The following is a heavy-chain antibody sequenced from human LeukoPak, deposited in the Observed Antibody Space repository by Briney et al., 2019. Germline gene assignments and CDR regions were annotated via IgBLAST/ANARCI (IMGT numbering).Heavy chain of an antibody. V-gene: IGHV3-23*01. CDR1: GLTFSTAA. CDR2: TDEGGDSR. D-gene: IGHD1-26*01. Sequence: PGGSLRLSCAASGLTFSTAAMSWVRQAPGKGLEWVSTTDEGGDSRHFSDSVKGRFTISRDNSKNTLYLQMNSLRVEDTALYYCAKDFSPVVGATDYWGQGTLVTVSS. CDR3: AKDFSPVVGATDY. J-gene: IGHJ4*02.